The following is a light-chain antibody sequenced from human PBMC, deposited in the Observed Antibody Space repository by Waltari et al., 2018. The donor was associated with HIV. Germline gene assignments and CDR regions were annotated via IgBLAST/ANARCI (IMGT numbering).Light chain of an antibody. CDR2: ANT. V-gene: IGLV2-14*03. Sequence: QSALTQPASVSGSLGQSITISCTGTSSDVGGNNYVSWYQQLPGTAPKLLIYANTKRPSRVPDRFSGSKSGSSASLAITGLQPDDEADYYCQSFDGGLSAVVFGGGTKLTVL. CDR3: QSFDGGLSAVV. CDR1: SSDVGGNNY. J-gene: IGLJ2*01.